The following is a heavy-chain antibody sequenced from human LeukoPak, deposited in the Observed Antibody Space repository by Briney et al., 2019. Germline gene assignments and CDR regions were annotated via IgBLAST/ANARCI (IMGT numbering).Heavy chain of an antibody. J-gene: IGHJ4*02. Sequence: GGSLRLSCAASGFIFNNYGLVWVRQAPGKGLEWVSAISNDGGGTTYADFVKGRFSVSRDNSKNTLFLQMNSLRAEDTALYYCAKGSSGYFFDLWGQGALVTVSS. V-gene: IGHV3-23*01. CDR2: ISNDGGGT. D-gene: IGHD3-22*01. CDR1: GFIFNNYG. CDR3: AKGSSGYFFDL.